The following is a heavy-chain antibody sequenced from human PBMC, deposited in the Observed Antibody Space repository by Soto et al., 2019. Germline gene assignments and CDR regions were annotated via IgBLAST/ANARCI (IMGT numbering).Heavy chain of an antibody. V-gene: IGHV2-26*01. CDR3: VRMNAESYSSYYAMDV. D-gene: IGHD3-10*01. CDR2: IFSDAER. CDR1: GFSLTTGRMG. Sequence: GPTLVNPTETLTLTCNVSGFSLTTGRMGVSWIRQPPGKALEWLAHIFSDAERSYSRSLQGRLTVSKVGSGSHVVLTMTNMDPVDTGTYFCVRMNAESYSSYYAMDVWGQGTTVTSP. J-gene: IGHJ6*02.